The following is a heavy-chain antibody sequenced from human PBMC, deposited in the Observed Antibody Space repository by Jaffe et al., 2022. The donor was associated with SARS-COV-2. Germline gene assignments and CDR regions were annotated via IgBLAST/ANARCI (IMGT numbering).Heavy chain of an antibody. CDR1: GYTFTKLG. V-gene: IGHV1-18*01. Sequence: VQLVQSGAEVKRPGASVKVSCTASGYTFTKLGISWVRQAPGQGLEWLGWISTYNGNTNYALNVLGRVSMTADTSTNTTFLELRSLRSDDTAVYYCARDYISSEISPPDFLGQGTLVTVSS. CDR2: ISTYNGNT. J-gene: IGHJ4*02. D-gene: IGHD3-3*02. CDR3: ARDYISSEISPPDF.